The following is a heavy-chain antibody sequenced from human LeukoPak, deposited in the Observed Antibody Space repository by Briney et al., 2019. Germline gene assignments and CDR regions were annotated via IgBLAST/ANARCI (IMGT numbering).Heavy chain of an antibody. V-gene: IGHV1-2*02. Sequence: ASVKVSCKSSGYTFTGYYMHWVRQAPAQGLEWMGWINPNSGGTNYAQKFQGRVTMTRDTYISRAYMELSRLRSDDTAVYYCATLYSGYDVFDYWGQGTLVTVSS. J-gene: IGHJ4*02. CDR3: ATLYSGYDVFDY. CDR2: INPNSGGT. CDR1: GYTFTGYY. D-gene: IGHD5-12*01.